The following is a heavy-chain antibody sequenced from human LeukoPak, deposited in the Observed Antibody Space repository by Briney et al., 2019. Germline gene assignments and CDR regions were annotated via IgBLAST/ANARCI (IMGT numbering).Heavy chain of an antibody. CDR3: ARGRGYCSSTSCSDFDY. Sequence: ASVKVSCKASGGTFRSYAISWVRQAPGQGLEWMGGIIPIFGAANYAQKFQGRVTITADKSTSTAYMELSSLRSEDTAVYYCARGRGYCSSTSCSDFDYWGQGTLVTVSS. CDR1: GGTFRSYA. V-gene: IGHV1-69*06. J-gene: IGHJ4*02. CDR2: IIPIFGAA. D-gene: IGHD2-2*01.